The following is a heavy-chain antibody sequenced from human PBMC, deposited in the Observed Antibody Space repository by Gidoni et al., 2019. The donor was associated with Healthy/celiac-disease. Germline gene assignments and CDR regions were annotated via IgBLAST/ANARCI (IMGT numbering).Heavy chain of an antibody. CDR2: IYYSGST. D-gene: IGHD6-13*01. V-gene: IGHV4-39*07. Sequence: QLQLQESGPGLVKPSETLSLTCTVSGGSISSSSYYWGWIRPPPGKGLEWIGSIYYSGSTYYNPSLKSRVTISVDTSKNQFSLKLSSVTAADTAVYYCARDRTGYSTDTFDYWGQGTLVTVSS. CDR1: GGSISSSSYY. CDR3: ARDRTGYSTDTFDY. J-gene: IGHJ4*02.